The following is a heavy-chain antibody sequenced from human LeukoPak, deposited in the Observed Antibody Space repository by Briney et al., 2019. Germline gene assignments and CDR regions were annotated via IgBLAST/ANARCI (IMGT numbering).Heavy chain of an antibody. Sequence: PSETLSLTCAVYGGSFSGYYWSWIRQPPGKGLEWIGEINHSGSTNYNPSLKSRVTISVDTSKNQFSLKLSSVTAADTAVYYCARGQWLVHWFDPWGQGTLVTVSS. J-gene: IGHJ5*02. CDR1: GGSFSGYY. CDR2: INHSGST. CDR3: ARGQWLVHWFDP. D-gene: IGHD6-19*01. V-gene: IGHV4-34*01.